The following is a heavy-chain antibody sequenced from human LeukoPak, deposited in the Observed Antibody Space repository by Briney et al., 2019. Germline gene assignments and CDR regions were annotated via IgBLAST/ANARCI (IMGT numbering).Heavy chain of an antibody. CDR2: IHYTGAT. CDR3: TRGNILSGYCFDF. CDR1: GGSISGYY. V-gene: IGHV4-34*01. J-gene: IGHJ4*02. Sequence: SETLSLTCAVCGGSISGYYWSWIRQPPGKGLEWVGEIHYTGATSYNPSLKSRATISIETSKNQVSLRLSSVTAADTPVYYCTRGNILSGYCFDFWGQGALVTVSS. D-gene: IGHD3-9*01.